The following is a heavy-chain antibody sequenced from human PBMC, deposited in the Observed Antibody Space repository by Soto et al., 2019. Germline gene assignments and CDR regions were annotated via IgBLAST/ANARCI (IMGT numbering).Heavy chain of an antibody. CDR1: GYTFTHYD. J-gene: IGHJ4*02. D-gene: IGHD3-16*01. V-gene: IGHV1-8*01. CDR3: ARGGWGPPFDF. Sequence: QVQLVQSGADMKKPGASVKVSCKASGYTFTHYDINWVRQATGQGLEWMGWMNPNTGNTGFAQKFQDRVTMTRNTSLSTAYMELSSLRSEDTARYFCARGGWGPPFDFWGQGTPVTVSS. CDR2: MNPNTGNT.